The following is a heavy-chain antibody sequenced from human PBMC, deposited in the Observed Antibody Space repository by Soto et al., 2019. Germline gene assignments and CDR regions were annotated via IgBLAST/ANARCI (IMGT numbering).Heavy chain of an antibody. CDR1: GGFIDSGAYY. V-gene: IGHV4-30-4*01. D-gene: IGHD4-17*01. J-gene: IGHJ6*02. Sequence: QVQLQESGPGLVRPSQTLSLTCTVSGGFIDSGAYYWSWIRQPPGKGLEWIGYIYYDGNSYYNPSRKSRITISVDTSKSQFSQKVGAVTAADSAGYYCVREVPPASSPAFYAGLDVGGQGTTVTVSS. CDR3: VREVPPASSPAFYAGLDV. CDR2: IYYDGNS.